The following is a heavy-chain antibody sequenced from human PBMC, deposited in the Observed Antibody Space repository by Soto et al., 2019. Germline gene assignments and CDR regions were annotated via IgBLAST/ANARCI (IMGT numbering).Heavy chain of an antibody. Sequence: ASVKVSCKASGYSFTSYGISWVRQAPGQGLEWMGWVSGDDGDTIYVQKFQGRVTMTTDTSTSTAHMELRSLRYDDTAVYYCARAPRIDTAASGIRDFYYWGQGTQVTVSA. CDR3: ARAPRIDTAASGIRDFYY. J-gene: IGHJ4*02. CDR1: GYSFTSYG. D-gene: IGHD3-9*01. CDR2: VSGDDGDT. V-gene: IGHV1-18*01.